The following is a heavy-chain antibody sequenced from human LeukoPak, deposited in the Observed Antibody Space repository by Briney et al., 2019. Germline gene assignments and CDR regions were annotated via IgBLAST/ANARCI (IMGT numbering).Heavy chain of an antibody. V-gene: IGHV3-33*01. Sequence: GRSLRLSCAASGFTFSTYGMHWVRQAPGKGLDWVSVIWYDGSNKYYAESVKGRFTISRDNSKNTLHLQMNSLRAEDTAVYYCARDPPMYYYDEPGSRDAFDIWGQGTMVTVSS. CDR3: ARDPPMYYYDEPGSRDAFDI. D-gene: IGHD3-22*01. J-gene: IGHJ3*02. CDR2: IWYDGSNK. CDR1: GFTFSTYG.